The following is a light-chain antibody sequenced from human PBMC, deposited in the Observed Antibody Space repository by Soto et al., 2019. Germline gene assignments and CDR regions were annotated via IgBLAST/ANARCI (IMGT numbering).Light chain of an antibody. CDR3: QQYNSYSPT. V-gene: IGKV1-5*01. J-gene: IGKJ2*01. CDR2: DVS. CDR1: QRISIW. Sequence: DIQLTQSPSTLSASVGDRVTITCRASQRISIWLAWYQQKPGTAPKLLIYDVSSLERGVPSRFSGSGSGTEFTLTIGSLQPDDFAAYYCQQYNSYSPTFGRGTKLEIK.